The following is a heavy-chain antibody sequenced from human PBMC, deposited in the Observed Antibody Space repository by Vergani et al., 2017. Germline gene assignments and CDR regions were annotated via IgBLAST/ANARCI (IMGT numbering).Heavy chain of an antibody. Sequence: QVQLQQWGAGLLKPSETLSLTCAVYGGSFSGYYWSWIRQPPGKGLEWIGEINHSGSTNYNPALKSRVTISVDTSKKQFTLKLSSVTAADTAVYYCASGYCSGGSCYRGGGYWGQGTLVTVSS. D-gene: IGHD2-15*01. CDR1: GGSFSGYY. J-gene: IGHJ4*02. CDR3: ASGYCSGGSCYRGGGY. CDR2: INHSGST. V-gene: IGHV4-34*01.